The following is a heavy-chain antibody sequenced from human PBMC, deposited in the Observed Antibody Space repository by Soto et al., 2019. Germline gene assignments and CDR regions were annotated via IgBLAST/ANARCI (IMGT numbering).Heavy chain of an antibody. CDR2: IVVGSGNT. V-gene: IGHV1-58*01. J-gene: IGHJ6*02. CDR1: GFTFTSSA. D-gene: IGHD1-26*01. Sequence: GASVKVSCKASGFTFTSSAVQWVRQARGQRLEWIGWIVVGSGNTNYAQKFQERVTITRDMSTSTAYMELSSLRSEDTAVYYCAAWVGATTLGPYGMDVWGQGTTVTVSS. CDR3: AAWVGATTLGPYGMDV.